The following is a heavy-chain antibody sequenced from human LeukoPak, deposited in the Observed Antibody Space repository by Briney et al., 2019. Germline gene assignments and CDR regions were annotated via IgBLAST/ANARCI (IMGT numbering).Heavy chain of an antibody. Sequence: PGRSLILSCAASGFTFSDYYMSWIRQAPGKGLEWVSYISSSSSYTNYADSVKGRFTISRDNAKNSLYLQMNSLRAEDTAVYYCARSVGYSSSWDDYWGQGTLVTVSS. CDR2: ISSSSSYT. CDR1: GFTFSDYY. V-gene: IGHV3-11*03. CDR3: ARSVGYSSSWDDY. J-gene: IGHJ4*02. D-gene: IGHD6-13*01.